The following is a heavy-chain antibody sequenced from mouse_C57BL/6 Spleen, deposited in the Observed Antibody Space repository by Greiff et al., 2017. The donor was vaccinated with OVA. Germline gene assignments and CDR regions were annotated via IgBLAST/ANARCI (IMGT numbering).Heavy chain of an antibody. D-gene: IGHD1-1*01. Sequence: QVQLQQSGAELVMPGASVKLSCKASGYTFTSYWMHWVKQRPGQGLEWIGEIDPSDSYTNYNQKFKGKSTLTVDKSSSTAYMQLSSLTSEDSAVYYCARHYGRGFDVWGTGTTVTVSS. CDR1: GYTFTSYW. CDR3: ARHYGRGFDV. V-gene: IGHV1-69*01. J-gene: IGHJ1*03. CDR2: IDPSDSYT.